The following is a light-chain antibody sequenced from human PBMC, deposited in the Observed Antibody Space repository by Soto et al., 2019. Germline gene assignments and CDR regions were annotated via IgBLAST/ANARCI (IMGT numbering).Light chain of an antibody. Sequence: EIVLTQSPSALSVSPGERATLSCRASQGVSNNLAWYQQKPGQSPRLLIYGASTRATGIPARFSASGSGVEFTLSISTLQSEDFAVYYCQQYNDWPPAITFGQGTRLEI. CDR2: GAS. J-gene: IGKJ5*01. CDR3: QQYNDWPPAIT. V-gene: IGKV3-15*01. CDR1: QGVSNN.